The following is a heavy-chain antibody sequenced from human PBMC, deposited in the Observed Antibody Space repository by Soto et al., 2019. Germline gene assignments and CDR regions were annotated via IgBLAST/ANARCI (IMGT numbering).Heavy chain of an antibody. Sequence: QVQLVESGGDVVQPGRSLRLSCTASGFTFRNYAMHWVRQAPGKGLEWVAVIAHDGGTRYFADSVKGRFSISRDNSNNTMFVHMNSLRTEDTAVYFCARDLRSQMLYRYFYYWGQGTPVTVSS. CDR1: GFTFRNYA. CDR3: ARDLRSQMLYRYFYY. CDR2: IAHDGGTR. V-gene: IGHV3-30-3*01. D-gene: IGHD2-2*02. J-gene: IGHJ1*01.